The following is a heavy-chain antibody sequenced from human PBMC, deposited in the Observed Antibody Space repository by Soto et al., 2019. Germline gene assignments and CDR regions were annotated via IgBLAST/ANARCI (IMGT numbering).Heavy chain of an antibody. V-gene: IGHV1-2*04. CDR2: INPNSGGT. J-gene: IGHJ6*02. CDR1: GYTFAGYY. Sequence: GASVKVSCKASGYTFAGYYMHWVRQAPGQGLEWMGWINPNSGGTKYAQKFQGWVTMTGDTSISTAYMELTRLTSDDTAVYYCARDQNYFWSDYSAPAGRFGLDVWGQGTTVTVSS. CDR3: ARDQNYFWSDYSAPAGRFGLDV. D-gene: IGHD3-3*01.